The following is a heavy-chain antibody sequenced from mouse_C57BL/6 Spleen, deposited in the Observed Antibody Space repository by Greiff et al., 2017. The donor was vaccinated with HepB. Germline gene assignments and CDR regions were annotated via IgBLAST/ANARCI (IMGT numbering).Heavy chain of an antibody. V-gene: IGHV1-52*01. D-gene: IGHD2-4*01. Sequence: QVQLQQPGAELVRPGSSVKLSCKASGYTFTSYWMHWVKQRPIQGLEWIGNIDPSDSETHYNQKFKDKATLTVDKSSSTAYMQLSSLTSEDSAVYYCARGEGLRRGYAIDYWGQGTSVTVSS. J-gene: IGHJ4*01. CDR3: ARGEGLRRGYAIDY. CDR2: IDPSDSET. CDR1: GYTFTSYW.